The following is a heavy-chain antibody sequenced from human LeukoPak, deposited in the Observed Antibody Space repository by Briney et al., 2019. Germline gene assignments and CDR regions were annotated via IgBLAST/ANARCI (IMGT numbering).Heavy chain of an antibody. CDR1: GFTFSDYY. V-gene: IGHV3-11*01. D-gene: IGHD6-13*01. CDR3: ARDSSSSWSEGNWFDP. CDR2: ISSSGSTI. J-gene: IGHJ5*02. Sequence: GGSLRLFCAASGFTFSDYYMSWIRQAPGKGLERVSYISSSGSTIYYADSVKGRFTISRDNAKNSLYLQMYSLRAEDTALYHCARDSSSSWSEGNWFDPWGQGTLVTVSS.